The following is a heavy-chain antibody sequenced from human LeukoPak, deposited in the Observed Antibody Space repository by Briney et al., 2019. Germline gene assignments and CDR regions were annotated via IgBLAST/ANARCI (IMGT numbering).Heavy chain of an antibody. CDR2: IYYSGST. CDR1: GYSISSGHY. D-gene: IGHD4-17*01. V-gene: IGHV4-38-2*02. CDR3: ARGRDGDYVYYFDY. Sequence: SETLSLTCTVSGYSISSGHYWGWIRQPPGKGLEWIGSIYYSGSTYYNPSLKSRVTISVDTSKNQFSLKLSSVTAADTAVYYCARGRDGDYVYYFDYWGQGTLVTVSS. J-gene: IGHJ4*02.